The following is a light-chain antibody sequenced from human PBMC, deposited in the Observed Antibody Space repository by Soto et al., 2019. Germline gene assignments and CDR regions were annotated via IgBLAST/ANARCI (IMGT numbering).Light chain of an antibody. CDR3: QQSHTIPIT. Sequence: DIQLTQSPSSLYVAVGDRVTITCRARQSISNYLNWYQQKPGQAPRLLIYGASNSQSGVPSRFSGSGAGTDFTLTISSLQPEDIATYYCQQSHTIPITFGPGTRLENK. V-gene: IGKV1-39*01. J-gene: IGKJ5*01. CDR2: GAS. CDR1: QSISNY.